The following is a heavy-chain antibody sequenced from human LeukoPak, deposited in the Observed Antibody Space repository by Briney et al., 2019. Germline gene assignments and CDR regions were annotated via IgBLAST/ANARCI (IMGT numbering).Heavy chain of an antibody. CDR1: GFAFSSYG. V-gene: IGHV3-33*01. J-gene: IGHJ4*02. Sequence: GGSLRLSCAASGFAFSSYGMHWVRQAPGKGLEWVAVIWYDGSNKYYADSVKGRITISRDNSKNTLYLQMNSLRAEDTAVYYCAREKYSSSSPDYWGQGTLVTVSS. D-gene: IGHD6-6*01. CDR3: AREKYSSSSPDY. CDR2: IWYDGSNK.